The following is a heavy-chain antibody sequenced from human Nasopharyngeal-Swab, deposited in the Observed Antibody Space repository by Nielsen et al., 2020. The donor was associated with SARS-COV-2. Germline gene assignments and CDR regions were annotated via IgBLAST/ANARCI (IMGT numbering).Heavy chain of an antibody. CDR1: GGSFSGYY. CDR2: INHSGST. J-gene: IGHJ4*02. Sequence: GSLRLSCAVYGGSFSGYYWSWIRQPPGKGLEWIGEINHSGSTNYNPSLKSRVTISVDTSKNQFSLKLSSVTAADTAVYYCARVAIRYYFGSGSYRSLDFWGQGTLVTGSS. D-gene: IGHD3-10*01. CDR3: ARVAIRYYFGSGSYRSLDF. V-gene: IGHV4-34*01.